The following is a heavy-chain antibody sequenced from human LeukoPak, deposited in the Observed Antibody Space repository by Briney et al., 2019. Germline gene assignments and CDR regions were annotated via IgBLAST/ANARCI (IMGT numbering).Heavy chain of an antibody. Sequence: SETLSLTCTVSDCSISSGYGYYWNWIRQPPGEGLEWIGEIDHSGGTNYNPSLKSRVSISVDTSKNQFSLRLSSVTAADTAVYYCARRHVGRGIIMTMTLPRNWFDPWGQGTLVTVSS. V-gene: IGHV4-34*01. CDR1: DCSISSGYGYY. CDR3: ARRHVGRGIIMTMTLPRNWFDP. J-gene: IGHJ5*02. CDR2: IDHSGGT. D-gene: IGHD3-10*01.